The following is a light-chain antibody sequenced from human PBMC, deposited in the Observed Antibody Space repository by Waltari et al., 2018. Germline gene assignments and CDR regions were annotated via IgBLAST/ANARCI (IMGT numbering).Light chain of an antibody. J-gene: IGLJ6*01. V-gene: IGLV2-14*03. CDR1: SSDVGGYNY. Sequence: QSALTQPASVSGSPGQSITISCPGTSSDVGGYNYVSWYQQHPGKAPKLMIYDVSNRPSGVSNRFSGSKSGNTASLTISGLQAEDEADYYCSSYTSSSTLVFGSGTKVTVL. CDR2: DVS. CDR3: SSYTSSSTLV.